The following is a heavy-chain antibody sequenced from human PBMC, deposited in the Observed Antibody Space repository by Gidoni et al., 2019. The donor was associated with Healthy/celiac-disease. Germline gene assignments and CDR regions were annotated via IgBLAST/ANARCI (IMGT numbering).Heavy chain of an antibody. V-gene: IGHV4-31*02. D-gene: IGHD5-12*01. CDR2: IYYSGST. J-gene: IGHJ3*02. Sequence: SWIRQHPGKGLEWIGYIYYSGSTYYNPSLKSRVTISVDTSKNQFSLKLSSVTAADTAVYYCAREGDGRDGYNSDFDIWGQGTMVTVSS. CDR3: AREGDGRDGYNSDFDI.